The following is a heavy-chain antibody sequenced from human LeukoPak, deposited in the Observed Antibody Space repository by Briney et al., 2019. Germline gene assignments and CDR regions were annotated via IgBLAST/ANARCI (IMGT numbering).Heavy chain of an antibody. J-gene: IGHJ4*02. CDR3: ARDKDDYGGFDY. V-gene: IGHV3-7*01. CDR2: INQDGSEK. Sequence: AGGSLRLSCAASGFTFNIYWMSWVRQTPGKGLEWVANINQDGSEKYYVDSVKGRFTISRDNAKNSLYLQMNSLRAEDTAVYYCARDKDDYGGFDYWGQGTLVTVSS. CDR1: GFTFNIYW. D-gene: IGHD4-23*01.